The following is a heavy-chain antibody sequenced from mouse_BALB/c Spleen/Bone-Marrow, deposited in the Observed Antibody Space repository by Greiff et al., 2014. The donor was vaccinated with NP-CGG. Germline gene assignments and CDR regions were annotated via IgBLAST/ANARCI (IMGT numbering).Heavy chain of an antibody. CDR3: SEGYGNYGY. CDR1: GFNIKDYY. CDR2: IDPENGDT. V-gene: IGHV14-4*02. D-gene: IGHD2-10*02. Sequence: VQLQQSGAELVRSGASVKLSCTASGFNIKDYYMHWVKQRPEQGLEWIGWIDPENGDTEYAPKFQGKATMTADTSSNTAYLQLSSLTSEDTAVYYCSEGYGNYGYWGQGTTLTVSS. J-gene: IGHJ2*01.